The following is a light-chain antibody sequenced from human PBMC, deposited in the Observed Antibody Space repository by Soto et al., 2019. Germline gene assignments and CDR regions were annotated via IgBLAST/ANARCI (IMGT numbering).Light chain of an antibody. V-gene: IGKV3-15*01. CDR3: QQYNNWPIT. CDR2: GAS. CDR1: QSVSSN. J-gene: IGKJ5*01. Sequence: EVVLTQSPVTLSLSPGERATLSCRASQSVSSNLAWYQQKPGQAPRLLIYGASTRATGIPARFSGSGSATEFTLTISSLRSEDFAVYYCQQYNNWPITFGQGTRLEIK.